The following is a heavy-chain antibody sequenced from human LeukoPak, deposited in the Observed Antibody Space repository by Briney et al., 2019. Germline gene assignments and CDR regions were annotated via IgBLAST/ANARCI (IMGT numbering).Heavy chain of an antibody. CDR2: LYSGGNT. Sequence: QPGGSLRLSCAVSGFTVSSNYMSWVRQAPGKGLEWVSVLYSGGNTYYADSVKGRFSISRDNSKNTLYLQMNSLRAEDTAVYYCARGGGDSSGYYYDWGQGTLVTVSS. CDR1: GFTVSSNY. J-gene: IGHJ4*02. D-gene: IGHD3-22*01. V-gene: IGHV3-53*01. CDR3: ARGGGDSSGYYYD.